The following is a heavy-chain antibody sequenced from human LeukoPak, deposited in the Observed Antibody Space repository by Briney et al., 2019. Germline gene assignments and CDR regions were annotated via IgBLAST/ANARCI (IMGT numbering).Heavy chain of an antibody. Sequence: GRSLRLSCAASGFTFSSYGMHWVRQAPGKGLEWVAVISYDGSNKYYADSVKGRFTISRDNSKNTLYLQMNSLRAEDTAVYYCAKDDERGFTKGCFDYWGQGTLVTVSS. D-gene: IGHD3-10*01. CDR3: AKDDERGFTKGCFDY. CDR1: GFTFSSYG. J-gene: IGHJ4*02. V-gene: IGHV3-30*18. CDR2: ISYDGSNK.